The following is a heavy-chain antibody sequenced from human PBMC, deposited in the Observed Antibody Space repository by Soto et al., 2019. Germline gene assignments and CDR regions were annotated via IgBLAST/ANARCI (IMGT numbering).Heavy chain of an antibody. CDR2: INPNSGGT. CDR3: ARDLEVFVVPAVQYGMDV. J-gene: IGHJ6*02. V-gene: IGHV1-2*02. Sequence: ASVKVSCKASGYTFTGYYMHWVRQAPGQGLEWMGWINPNSGGTNYAQKFQGRVTMTSDTSISTAYMELSRLRSDDTAVYYCARDLEVFVVPAVQYGMDVWGQGTTVTVSS. CDR1: GYTFTGYY. D-gene: IGHD2-2*01.